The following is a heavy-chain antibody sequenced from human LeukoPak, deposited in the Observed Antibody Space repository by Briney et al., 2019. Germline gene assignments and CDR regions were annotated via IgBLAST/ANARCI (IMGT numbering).Heavy chain of an antibody. D-gene: IGHD3-22*01. V-gene: IGHV4-59*01. CDR3: ARVPYYYDSSGAFDV. Sequence: PSETLSLTCTGSGGSISSYYWSWIRQPPGKGLEWIGYIYYRGSTSYNPSLKSRVTISVDTSKNQFSLKLSSVTAADTAVYFCARVPYYYDSSGAFDVWGLGTMVTVSS. CDR2: IYYRGST. J-gene: IGHJ3*01. CDR1: GGSISSYY.